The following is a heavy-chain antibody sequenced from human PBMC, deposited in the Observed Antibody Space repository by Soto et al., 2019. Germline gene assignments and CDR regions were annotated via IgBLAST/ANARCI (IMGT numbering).Heavy chain of an antibody. CDR2: IYYSGST. D-gene: IGHD3-10*01. V-gene: IGHV4-39*01. CDR1: GGSISSSSYY. J-gene: IGHJ6*02. Sequence: SETLSLTCTVSGGSISSSSYYWGWIRQPPGKGLEWIGSIYYSGSTYYNPSLKSRVTISVDTSKNQFSLKLSSVTAADTAVYYCARLSGRITMVRGAYYPYYYGMDVWGQGTTVTVSS. CDR3: ARLSGRITMVRGAYYPYYYGMDV.